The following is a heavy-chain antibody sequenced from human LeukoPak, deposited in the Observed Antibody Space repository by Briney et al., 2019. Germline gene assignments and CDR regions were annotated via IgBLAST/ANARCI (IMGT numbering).Heavy chain of an antibody. CDR3: ARDGGYDTSGYYFDY. V-gene: IGHV3-30*02. D-gene: IGHD3-22*01. CDR1: GFTFSSFG. Sequence: GGSLRLSCAASGFTFSSFGIHWVRQTPGKGLEWVAFIRYDGSYEYYADSVKGRFTISRDNSKKTLYLRMNSLSPEDTAVYFCARDGGYDTSGYYFDYWGQGTLVTVSS. J-gene: IGHJ4*02. CDR2: IRYDGSYE.